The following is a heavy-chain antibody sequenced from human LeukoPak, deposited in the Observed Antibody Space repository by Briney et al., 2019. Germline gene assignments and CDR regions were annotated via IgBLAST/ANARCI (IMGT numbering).Heavy chain of an antibody. Sequence: PSETLSLTCTVSGGSISSYYWSWIRQPPGKGLEWIGYIYYSGSTNYNPSLKSRVTISVDTSKNQFSLKLSSVTAADTAVYYCARVSRFGELFYYYYMDVWGKGTTVTISS. CDR1: GGSISSYY. V-gene: IGHV4-59*01. CDR3: ARVSRFGELFYYYYMDV. CDR2: IYYSGST. J-gene: IGHJ6*03. D-gene: IGHD3-10*01.